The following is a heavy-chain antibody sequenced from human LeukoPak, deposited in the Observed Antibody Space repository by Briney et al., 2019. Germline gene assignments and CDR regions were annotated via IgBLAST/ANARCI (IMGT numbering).Heavy chain of an antibody. D-gene: IGHD3-3*01. J-gene: IGHJ3*02. CDR3: AKEISPSDFWSGYYGYDAFDI. Sequence: PGGSLRLSCAASGFTFSSYAMSWVRQAPGKGLEWVSGISWNSGSIGYADSVKGRFTISRDNAKNSLYLQMNSLRAEDTALYYCAKEISPSDFWSGYYGYDAFDIWGQGTMVTVSS. CDR1: GFTFSSYA. CDR2: ISWNSGSI. V-gene: IGHV3-9*01.